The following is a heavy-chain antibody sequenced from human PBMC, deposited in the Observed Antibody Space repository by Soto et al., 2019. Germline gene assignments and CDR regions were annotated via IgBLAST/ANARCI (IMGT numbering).Heavy chain of an antibody. CDR3: ARHHAAAGLYNWFDP. Sequence: PSETLSLTCTVSGGSISSSSYYWGWIRQPPGKGLEWIGSIYYSGSTYYNPSLKSRVTISVDTSKNQFSLKLSSVTAADTAVYYCARHHAAAGLYNWFDPWGQGTLVTVSS. CDR2: IYYSGST. V-gene: IGHV4-39*01. CDR1: GGSISSSSYY. J-gene: IGHJ5*02. D-gene: IGHD6-13*01.